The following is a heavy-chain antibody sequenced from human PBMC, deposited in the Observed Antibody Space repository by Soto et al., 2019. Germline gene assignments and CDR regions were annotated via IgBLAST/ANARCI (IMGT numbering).Heavy chain of an antibody. CDR3: ARAGGPYYSNSWNNWLDP. CDR1: GFTFSSYN. J-gene: IGHJ5*02. Sequence: EVQLVESGGGLVRPGGSLRLSCVASGFTFSSYNMNWVRQAPGKGPEWVSSIGSTGSYIYYADSMKGRFTISRNNAQNSLYLQMDSLRVEDTAVYYCARAGGPYYSNSWNNWLDPWGQGTLVTVSS. V-gene: IGHV3-21*02. D-gene: IGHD6-13*01. CDR2: IGSTGSYI.